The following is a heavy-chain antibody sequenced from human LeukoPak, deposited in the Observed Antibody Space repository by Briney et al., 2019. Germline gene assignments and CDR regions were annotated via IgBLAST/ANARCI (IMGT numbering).Heavy chain of an antibody. D-gene: IGHD6-25*01. Sequence: SQTLSLTCAISGDSVSSNSAAWNWIRQSPSRNLEWLGRTYYRSKWHNDYAVSVTSRITINPDTSKNQFSLQLNSVTPEDTAVYYCARQYSSGWPYYYGLDVWGKGTTVTVSS. CDR1: GDSVSSNSAA. V-gene: IGHV6-1*01. CDR3: ARQYSSGWPYYYGLDV. J-gene: IGHJ6*04. CDR2: TYYRSKWHN.